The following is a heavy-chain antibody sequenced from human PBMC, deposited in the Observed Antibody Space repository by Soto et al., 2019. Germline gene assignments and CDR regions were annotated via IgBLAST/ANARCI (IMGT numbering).Heavy chain of an antibody. J-gene: IGHJ4*02. Sequence: SETLCLTCTVSGGSISIYYLSWIRQPPGKGLEWIGYIYYSGSTNYNPSLKSRVTISVDTSKNQFSLKLSSVTAADTAVYYCARGNDYGDYYFDYWGQGTLVTVSS. D-gene: IGHD4-17*01. CDR2: IYYSGST. V-gene: IGHV4-59*01. CDR3: ARGNDYGDYYFDY. CDR1: GGSISIYY.